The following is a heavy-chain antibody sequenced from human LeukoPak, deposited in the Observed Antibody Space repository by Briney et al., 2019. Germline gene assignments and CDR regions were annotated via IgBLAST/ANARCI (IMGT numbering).Heavy chain of an antibody. CDR2: ITGSGDST. V-gene: IGHV3-23*01. D-gene: IGHD3-10*01. CDR1: GFTFSNYA. CDR3: AKVPRYYYGSGSFQFDY. Sequence: GESLRLSCAASGFTFSNYAMSWVRQVPGKGLQWVSAITGSGDSTYYADSVKGRFTISRDNSKNTLYLQMKSLRAEDTAVYYCAKVPRYYYGSGSFQFDYWGQGTLVAVSS. J-gene: IGHJ4*02.